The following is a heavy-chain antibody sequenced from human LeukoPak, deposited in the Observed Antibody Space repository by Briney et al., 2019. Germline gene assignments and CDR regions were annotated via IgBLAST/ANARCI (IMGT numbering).Heavy chain of an antibody. CDR2: IYPADSDT. D-gene: IGHD3-3*01. J-gene: IGHJ4*02. CDR3: ARTNYDFWSGYSGFDY. CDR1: GYSFTRYW. Sequence: GESLKISCKGSGYSFTRYWIGWVRQMPGKGLEWMGIIYPADSDTRYSPSFQGQVTTSVDKSISTAYLQWRSLKASDTAMYYCARTNYDFWSGYSGFDYWGQGTLVTVSS. V-gene: IGHV5-51*01.